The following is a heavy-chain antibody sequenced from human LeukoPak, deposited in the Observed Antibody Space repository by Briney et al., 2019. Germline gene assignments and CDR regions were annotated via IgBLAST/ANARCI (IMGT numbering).Heavy chain of an antibody. CDR1: GFTFSSYG. V-gene: IGHV3-30*02. Sequence: PGGSLRLSCAASGFTFSSYGMHWVRQAPGKGLEWVAFIRYDGSNKYYADSVKGRFTISRDNSRNTLYLQMNSLRAEDTAVYYCAKDFASVIVVVQLDYYYYMDVWGKGTTVTISS. D-gene: IGHD3-22*01. J-gene: IGHJ6*03. CDR2: IRYDGSNK. CDR3: AKDFASVIVVVQLDYYYYMDV.